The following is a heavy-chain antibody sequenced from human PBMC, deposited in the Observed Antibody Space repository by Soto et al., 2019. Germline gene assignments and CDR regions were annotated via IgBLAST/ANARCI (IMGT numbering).Heavy chain of an antibody. CDR2: IRSKANSYAT. V-gene: IGHV3-73*01. CDR3: TSKGGYCSGGSCYPLAY. Sequence: GGSLRLSCAASGFTFSGSAMHWVRQASGKGLEWVGRIRSKANSYATAYAASVKGRFTISRDDSKNTAYLQMNSLKTEDTAVYYCTSKGGYCSGGSCYPLAYWGQGTLVTVSS. CDR1: GFTFSGSA. D-gene: IGHD2-15*01. J-gene: IGHJ4*02.